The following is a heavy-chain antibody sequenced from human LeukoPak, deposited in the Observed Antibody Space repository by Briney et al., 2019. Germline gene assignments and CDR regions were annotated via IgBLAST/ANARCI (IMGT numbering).Heavy chain of an antibody. CDR1: GGSFSGYY. J-gene: IGHJ4*02. Sequence: SETLSLTCAVYGGSFSGYYWSWIRQPPGKGLEWIGEINHSGSTNYNPSLKSRVTISVDTSKNQFSLKLSSVTAADTAVYYCARHRTPLRYGSGNYYKGAPFDYWGQGTLVTVSS. CDR3: ARHRTPLRYGSGNYYKGAPFDY. D-gene: IGHD3-10*01. V-gene: IGHV4-34*01. CDR2: INHSGST.